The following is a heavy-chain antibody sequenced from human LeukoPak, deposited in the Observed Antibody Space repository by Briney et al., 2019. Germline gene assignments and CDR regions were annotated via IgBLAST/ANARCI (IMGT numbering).Heavy chain of an antibody. Sequence: ASVKVSCKASGYTFTSYDINWVRQATGQGLEWMGWMNPNSGNTGYAQKFRGRVTMTRNTSISTGYMELSSLRSEDTAVYYCARLPYYDLLTGYFRRPRRFWFDPWGQGTLVTVSS. D-gene: IGHD3-9*01. CDR1: GYTFTSYD. J-gene: IGHJ5*02. CDR2: MNPNSGNT. CDR3: ARLPYYDLLTGYFRRPRRFWFDP. V-gene: IGHV1-8*01.